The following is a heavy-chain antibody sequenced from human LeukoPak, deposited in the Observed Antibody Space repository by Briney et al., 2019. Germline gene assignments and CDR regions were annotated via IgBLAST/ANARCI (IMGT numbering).Heavy chain of an antibody. CDR2: IWYDGSNK. J-gene: IGHJ4*02. CDR3: AKDGDRVFDY. V-gene: IGHV3-33*06. CDR1: GFTFSNYG. D-gene: IGHD7-27*01. Sequence: GGSLRLSCAASGFTFSNYGMHWVRQAPGKGLEWVAVIWYDGSNKYYADSVKGRFTISRDNSKNTLYLQMNSLRAEDTAVYYCAKDGDRVFDYWGQGTLVTVSS.